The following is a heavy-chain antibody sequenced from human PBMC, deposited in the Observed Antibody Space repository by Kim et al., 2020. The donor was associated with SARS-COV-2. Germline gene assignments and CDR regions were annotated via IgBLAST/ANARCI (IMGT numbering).Heavy chain of an antibody. CDR2: QHSSTGAT. CDR3: SIDVHH. CDR1: GYTSANSY. J-gene: IGHJ1*01. V-gene: IGHV1-46*01. Sequence: ASVKVSCRTSGYTSANSYIHWVRQAPGQGLEWMGHQHSSTGATIYAPKFQGRLTMTGDTSTRTFYMELSGLRFEDTAVYYCSIDVHHWGQGTLVTLSS.